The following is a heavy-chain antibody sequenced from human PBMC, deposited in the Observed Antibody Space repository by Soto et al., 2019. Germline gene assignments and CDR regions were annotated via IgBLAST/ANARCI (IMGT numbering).Heavy chain of an antibody. D-gene: IGHD4-17*01. V-gene: IGHV4-39*01. CDR2: IYYSGST. J-gene: IGHJ5*02. CDR3: ARGAHDYGDYVVRRSGWFDP. CDR1: GGSISSSSYY. Sequence: SETLSLTCTVSGGSISSSSYYWGWIRQPPGKGLEWIGSIYYSGSTYYNPSLKSRVTISVDTSKNQFSLKLSSVTAADTAVYYRARGAHDYGDYVVRRSGWFDPWGQGTLVTVSS.